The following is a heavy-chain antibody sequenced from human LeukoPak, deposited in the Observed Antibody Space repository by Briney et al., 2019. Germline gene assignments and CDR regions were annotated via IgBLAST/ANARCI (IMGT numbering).Heavy chain of an antibody. V-gene: IGHV3-23*01. J-gene: IGHJ4*02. CDR3: ARDRDYDLNYFDY. CDR2: ISGGGDTT. D-gene: IGHD3-22*01. CDR1: GFTFSNYA. Sequence: GGSLRLSCAASGFTFSNYAMNWVRQAPGKGLEWVSAISGGGDTTYYADSVKGRFTISRDNSKNTLNLQMNSLRAEDTAVYYCARDRDYDLNYFDYWGQGTLVTVSS.